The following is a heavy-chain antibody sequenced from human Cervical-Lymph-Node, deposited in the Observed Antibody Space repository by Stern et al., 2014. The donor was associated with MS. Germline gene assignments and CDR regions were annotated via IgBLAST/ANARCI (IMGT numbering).Heavy chain of an antibody. V-gene: IGHV1-46*01. CDR3: TRDIAGAATGFDF. CDR2: ISPSSGTT. CDR1: GYTLSNHY. D-gene: IGHD4/OR15-4a*01. Sequence: VQMVEYRAAVKKPGTSVKGSCKAYGYTLSNHYIHCVRQAHGQGLECLGIISPSSGTTTFAQKFQGRLTMTRDTSTSTFYMDLSSLRSEDTAVYFCTRDIAGAATGFDFWGQGTLVTVSS. J-gene: IGHJ4*02.